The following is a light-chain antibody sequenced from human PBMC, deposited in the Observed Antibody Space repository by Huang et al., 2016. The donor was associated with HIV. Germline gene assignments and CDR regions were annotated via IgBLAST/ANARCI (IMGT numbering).Light chain of an antibody. CDR1: QSLTSGY. CDR2: GAS. Sequence: EIVLTQSPGTLSLSPGERAYLYCRASQSLTSGYLAWYQQIPGQAPRILIYGASTRATCIPDRFSGGGSGTDFTLTFSRLEPEDSVVYDCQQCGSSPPYTCGQGTKLEIK. J-gene: IGKJ2*01. CDR3: QQCGSSPPYT. V-gene: IGKV3-20*01.